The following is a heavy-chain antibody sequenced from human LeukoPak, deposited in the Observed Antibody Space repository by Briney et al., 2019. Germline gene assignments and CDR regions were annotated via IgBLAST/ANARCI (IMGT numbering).Heavy chain of an antibody. V-gene: IGHV4-34*01. D-gene: IGHD6-19*01. CDR1: GGSFSGYY. J-gene: IGHJ4*02. CDR3: ARGSSGWSY. CDR2: INHSGST. Sequence: SETLSLTCAVYGGSFSGYYWSWIRQPPGKGLEWIGEINHSGSTNYNPSLKSRVTISVGTSKNQFSLKLSSATAADTAVYYCARGSSGWSYWGQGTLVTVSS.